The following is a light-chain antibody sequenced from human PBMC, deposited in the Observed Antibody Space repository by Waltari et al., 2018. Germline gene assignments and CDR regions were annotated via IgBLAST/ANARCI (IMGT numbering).Light chain of an antibody. CDR1: HNIGVF. Sequence: DIQMTQSPSSLSASVGGSVTMSCRASHNIGVFLNWYQQKPGKAPKLLIFGASSLQNGVPSRFSGSGSGTDFTLTITSLSSEDSATYYCQQSQGFPYTFGQGTKLEIK. CDR2: GAS. J-gene: IGKJ2*01. CDR3: QQSQGFPYT. V-gene: IGKV1-39*01.